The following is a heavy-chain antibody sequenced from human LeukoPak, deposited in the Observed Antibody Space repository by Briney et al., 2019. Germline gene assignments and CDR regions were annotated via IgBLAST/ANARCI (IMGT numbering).Heavy chain of an antibody. CDR1: GYTFTGYY. Sequence: GASVKVSCKASGYTFTGYYMHWVRQAPGQGLEWMGWINPNSVGTNYAQKFQGRVTMTRDTSISTAYMELSRLRSDDTAVNYCARDRVVVVPAATRSSHYYYYGMDVWGQGTTVTVSS. D-gene: IGHD2-2*01. V-gene: IGHV1-2*02. J-gene: IGHJ6*02. CDR3: ARDRVVVVPAATRSSHYYYYGMDV. CDR2: INPNSVGT.